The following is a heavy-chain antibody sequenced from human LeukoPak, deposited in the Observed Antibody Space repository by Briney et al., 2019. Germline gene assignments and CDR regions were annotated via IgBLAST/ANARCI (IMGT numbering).Heavy chain of an antibody. J-gene: IGHJ4*02. D-gene: IGHD6-13*01. CDR1: GFTFDDYG. CDR2: VNWNGGST. Sequence: GGSLRLSCAASGFTFDDYGMGWVRQAPGKGLEWVSGVNWNGGSTGYADSVKGRFTISRDNAKNSLYLQMNSLRAEDTALYYCARGLAAAGTAYWGQGTLVTVSS. V-gene: IGHV3-20*04. CDR3: ARGLAAAGTAY.